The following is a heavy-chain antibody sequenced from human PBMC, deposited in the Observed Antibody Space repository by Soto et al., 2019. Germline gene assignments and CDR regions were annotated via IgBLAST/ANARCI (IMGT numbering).Heavy chain of an antibody. CDR1: GFTFSNYA. D-gene: IGHD3-10*01. CDR2: VSGSGGTT. CDR3: ANDRDDSGTTQGGMDV. J-gene: IGHJ6*02. Sequence: EVQLLESGGGLVQPRGSLRLSCAASGFTFSNYAMSWVRQAPGKGLEWVSAVSGSGGTTYYADSVKGRFTISRDNSKNTLYLQMHSLRAEDTAVYYCANDRDDSGTTQGGMDVWGQGTTVTVSS. V-gene: IGHV3-23*01.